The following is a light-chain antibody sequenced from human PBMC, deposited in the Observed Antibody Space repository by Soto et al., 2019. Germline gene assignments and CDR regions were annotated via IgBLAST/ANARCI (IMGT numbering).Light chain of an antibody. Sequence: QSVLTQPASVSGSPGQSITIPCTGTSSDVGGYNYVSWYQQHPGKAPKLIIYDVSNRPSGVSNRFSGSKSGNTASLTISGLQAEDEADYYCSSYTRSSTYVFGTGTKVTVL. J-gene: IGLJ1*01. CDR1: SSDVGGYNY. CDR3: SSYTRSSTYV. V-gene: IGLV2-14*03. CDR2: DVS.